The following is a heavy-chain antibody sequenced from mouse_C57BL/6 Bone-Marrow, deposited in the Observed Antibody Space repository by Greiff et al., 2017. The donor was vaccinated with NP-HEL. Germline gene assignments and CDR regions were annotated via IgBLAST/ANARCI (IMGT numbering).Heavy chain of an antibody. CDR3: ARSGDYYRSSHFDY. CDR2: IYPGDGDT. J-gene: IGHJ2*01. CDR1: GYAFSSYW. D-gene: IGHD1-1*01. V-gene: IGHV1-80*01. Sequence: VQLQQSGAELVKPGASVKISCKASGYAFSSYWMNWVKQRPGKGLEWIGQIYPGDGDTNYNGKFKGKATLTADKSSSTAYMQLSSLTSEDSAVYFFARSGDYYRSSHFDYWGQGTTLTVSS.